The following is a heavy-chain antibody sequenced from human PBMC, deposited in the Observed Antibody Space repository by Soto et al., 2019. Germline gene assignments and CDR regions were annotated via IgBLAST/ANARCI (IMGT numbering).Heavy chain of an antibody. CDR2: INPNSGGT. CDR1: GYTFTGYY. Sequence: APVKVSCKASGYTFTGYYMHWVRQAPGQGLEWMGWINPNSGGTNYAQKFQGWVTMTRDTSISTAYMELSRLRSDDTAVYYCARAQYYYDSSGYLVPRSFEPWGQGTLVTVSS. J-gene: IGHJ5*02. V-gene: IGHV1-2*04. D-gene: IGHD3-22*01. CDR3: ARAQYYYDSSGYLVPRSFEP.